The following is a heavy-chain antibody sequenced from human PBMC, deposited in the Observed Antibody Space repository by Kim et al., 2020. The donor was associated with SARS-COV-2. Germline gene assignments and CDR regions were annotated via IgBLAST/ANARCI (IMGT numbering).Heavy chain of an antibody. CDR1: GYTFTSYG. CDR3: AREGQYSSSSYYYYGMDV. CDR2: ISAYNGNT. Sequence: ASVKVSCKASGYTFTSYGISWVRQAPGQGLEWMGWISAYNGNTNYAQKLQGRVTMTTDTSTSTAYMELRSLRSDDTAVYYCAREGQYSSSSYYYYGMDVWGQGTTVTVSS. D-gene: IGHD6-6*01. J-gene: IGHJ6*02. V-gene: IGHV1-18*01.